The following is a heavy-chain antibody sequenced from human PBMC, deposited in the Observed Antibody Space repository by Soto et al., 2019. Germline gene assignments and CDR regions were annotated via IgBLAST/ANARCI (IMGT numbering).Heavy chain of an antibody. CDR3: ARGVTVFGLVSRFWFDP. CDR2: IYNSGIT. D-gene: IGHD3-3*01. Sequence: PSETLSLTCTVSGGSISSGDYSWSWVRQSPGKGLEWIGRIYNSGITYYNPSLKSRVVISIDTSRNQFSPRLNSLTAADRAVYFCARGVTVFGLVSRFWFDPWGQGTVVTVSS. V-gene: IGHV4-30-4*01. J-gene: IGHJ5*02. CDR1: GGSISSGDYS.